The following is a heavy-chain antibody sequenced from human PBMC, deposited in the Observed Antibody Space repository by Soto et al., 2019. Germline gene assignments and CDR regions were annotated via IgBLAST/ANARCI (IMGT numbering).Heavy chain of an antibody. Sequence: GGSLRLSCAASGFTFSSYGMHWVRQAPGKGLEWVTGILYDGSDKYYADSVKGRFTISRENSKNTLYLQMNSLRAEDSALYYCAKAGGGFGDFVHHWGQGTPVTVSS. J-gene: IGHJ4*02. D-gene: IGHD3-10*01. CDR1: GFTFSSYG. V-gene: IGHV3-30*18. CDR2: ILYDGSDK. CDR3: AKAGGGFGDFVHH.